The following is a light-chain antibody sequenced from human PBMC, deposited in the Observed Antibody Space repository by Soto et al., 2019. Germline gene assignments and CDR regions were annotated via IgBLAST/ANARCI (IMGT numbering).Light chain of an antibody. J-gene: IGKJ4*01. V-gene: IGKV1-27*01. Sequence: DIQMTQSPSSLSASVGDRFTITCRASQGISNYLSWYQQKPVKVPKLLIYAASTLQSGVPSRFSCSGSGKNFTLTISSLQPEDVATYYCQKYKSAPLTFGGGTTGDIK. CDR3: QKYKSAPLT. CDR2: AAS. CDR1: QGISNY.